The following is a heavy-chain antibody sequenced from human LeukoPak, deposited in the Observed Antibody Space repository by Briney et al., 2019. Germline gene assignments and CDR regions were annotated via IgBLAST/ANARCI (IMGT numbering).Heavy chain of an antibody. CDR1: GFTFSSYS. D-gene: IGHD3-10*01. Sequence: PGGSLRLSCAASGFTFSSYSMNWVRQAPEKGLEWVSYISSSSSTIYYADSVKGRFTISRDNAKNSLYLQMNSLRAEDTAVYYCARADDWFGGLHDFDYWGQGTLVTVSS. J-gene: IGHJ4*02. V-gene: IGHV3-48*01. CDR2: ISSSSSTI. CDR3: ARADDWFGGLHDFDY.